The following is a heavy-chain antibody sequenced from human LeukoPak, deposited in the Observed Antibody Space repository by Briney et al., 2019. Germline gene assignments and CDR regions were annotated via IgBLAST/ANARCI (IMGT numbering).Heavy chain of an antibody. D-gene: IGHD4-17*01. CDR1: GFTFSSYN. J-gene: IGHJ4*02. V-gene: IGHV3-7*01. CDR3: ARLKNDYGDCQDY. Sequence: GSLRLSCAASGFTFSSYNMNWVRQAPGKGLEWVANINQDGSERNYVDSVKGRFTISRDNAKNSLNLQMNSLRAEDTALYYCARLKNDYGDCQDYWGQGTLVTVSS. CDR2: INQDGSER.